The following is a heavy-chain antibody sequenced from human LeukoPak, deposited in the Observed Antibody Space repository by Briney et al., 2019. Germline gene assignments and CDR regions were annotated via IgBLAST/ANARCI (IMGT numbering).Heavy chain of an antibody. CDR1: GFTFSSYE. Sequence: GSLRLSCAASGFTFSSYEMNWVRQPPGKGLEWIGEINHSGSTNYNPSLKSRVTISVDTSKNQFSLKLSSVTAADTAVYYCARGVSRYFSSGYRFNYYFDYWGQGTLVTVSS. D-gene: IGHD3-22*01. V-gene: IGHV4-34*01. J-gene: IGHJ4*02. CDR2: INHSGST. CDR3: ARGVSRYFSSGYRFNYYFDY.